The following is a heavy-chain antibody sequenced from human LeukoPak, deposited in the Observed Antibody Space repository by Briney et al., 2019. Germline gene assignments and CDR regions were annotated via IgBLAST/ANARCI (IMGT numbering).Heavy chain of an antibody. CDR2: ISYDGSNK. D-gene: IGHD2-21*02. J-gene: IGHJ3*02. Sequence: GGSLRLSCAASGFTFSSYAMHWVRQAPGKGLEWVAVISYDGSNKYYADSVKGRFTISRDNSKNTLYLQMNSLRAEDTAVYYCARAPAYCGGDCYAFDIWGQGTTVTVPS. CDR1: GFTFSSYA. V-gene: IGHV3-30*04. CDR3: ARAPAYCGGDCYAFDI.